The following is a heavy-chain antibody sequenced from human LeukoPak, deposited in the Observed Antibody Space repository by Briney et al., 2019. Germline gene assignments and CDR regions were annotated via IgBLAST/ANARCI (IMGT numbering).Heavy chain of an antibody. Sequence: PGGSLRLSCAASGFTFSSYTMNWVRQAPGKGLEWVSSTTTTSSYIYYADSVKGRFTISRDNAKSSLFLQMNSLRAEDTGVYYCARDQDDGKAVAVDYWGQGTLVTVSS. CDR2: TTTTSSYI. J-gene: IGHJ4*02. D-gene: IGHD6-19*01. CDR1: GFTFSSYT. V-gene: IGHV3-21*01. CDR3: ARDQDDGKAVAVDY.